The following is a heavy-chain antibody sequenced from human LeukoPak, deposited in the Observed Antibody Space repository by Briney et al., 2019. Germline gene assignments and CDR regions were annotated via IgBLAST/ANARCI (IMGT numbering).Heavy chain of an antibody. CDR2: ISGSGSTI. CDR3: ARGYNYGSHFEY. V-gene: IGHV3-48*03. J-gene: IGHJ4*02. Sequence: GGSLRLSGAASGFTFNTYVMNWVRQAPGKGLEWVSYISGSGSTIYFADSVKGRFSISRDNAKNSLYLEMNSLRAEDTAIYYCARGYNYGSHFEYWGQGTLVTVSS. CDR1: GFTFNTYV. D-gene: IGHD1-1*01.